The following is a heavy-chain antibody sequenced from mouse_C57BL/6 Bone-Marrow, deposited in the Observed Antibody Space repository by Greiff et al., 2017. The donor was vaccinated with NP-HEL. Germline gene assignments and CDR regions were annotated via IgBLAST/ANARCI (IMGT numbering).Heavy chain of an antibody. CDR2: ISSGGDYI. Sequence: EVKVVESGEGLVKPGGSLKLSCAASGFTFSSYAMSWVRQTPEKRLEWVAYISSGGDYIYYADTVKGRFTISRDNARNTLYLQMSSLKSEDTAMYYCTRDLVTTVVGRGYFDYWGQGTTLTVSS. D-gene: IGHD1-1*01. CDR1: GFTFSSYA. V-gene: IGHV5-9-1*02. J-gene: IGHJ2*01. CDR3: TRDLVTTVVGRGYFDY.